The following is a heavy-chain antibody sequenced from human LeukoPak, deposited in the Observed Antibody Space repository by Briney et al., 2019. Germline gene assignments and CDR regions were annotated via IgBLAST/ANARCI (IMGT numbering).Heavy chain of an antibody. V-gene: IGHV3-23*01. D-gene: IGHD6-19*01. CDR3: AKSRGSPGIAVAGRGLDY. Sequence: GGSLRLSCAASGFTFSSCAMSWVRQAPGKGLEWVSAISGSGGSTYYADSVKGRFTISRDNSKNTLYLQMNSLRAEDTAVYYCAKSRGSPGIAVAGRGLDYWGQGTLVTVSS. CDR2: ISGSGGST. CDR1: GFTFSSCA. J-gene: IGHJ4*02.